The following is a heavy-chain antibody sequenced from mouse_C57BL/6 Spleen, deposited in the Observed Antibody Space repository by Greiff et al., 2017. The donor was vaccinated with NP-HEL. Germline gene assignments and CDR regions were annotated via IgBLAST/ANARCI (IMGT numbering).Heavy chain of an antibody. CDR1: GYTFTSYW. V-gene: IGHV1-69*01. J-gene: IGHJ4*01. D-gene: IGHD2-3*01. CDR2: IDPSDSYT. CDR3: ARGGDGYYGRDAMDY. Sequence: QVQLQQPGAELVMPGASVKLSCKASGYTFTSYWMHWVKQRPGQGLEWIGEIDPSDSYTNYNQKFKGKSTLTVDKSSSTAYMQLSSLTSEDSAVYYCARGGDGYYGRDAMDYWGQGTSVTVSS.